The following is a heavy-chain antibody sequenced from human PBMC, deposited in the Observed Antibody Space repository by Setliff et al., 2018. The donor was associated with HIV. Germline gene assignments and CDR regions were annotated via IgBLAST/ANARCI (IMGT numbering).Heavy chain of an antibody. D-gene: IGHD7-27*01. V-gene: IGHV1-2*02. CDR3: ARQLSNSLDF. J-gene: IGHJ4*02. CDR1: GYTFTDFF. Sequence: ASVKVSCKASGYTFTDFFIHWVRQAPGQGLEWMGWLSPHNAATKIPRKFRGRVTLTRDTSINTAYLEFSVLRSDDTAVYYCARQLSNSLDFWGQGALVTVSS. CDR2: LSPHNAAT.